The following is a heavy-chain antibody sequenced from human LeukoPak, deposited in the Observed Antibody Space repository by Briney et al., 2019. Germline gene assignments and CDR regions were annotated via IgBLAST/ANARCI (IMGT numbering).Heavy chain of an antibody. Sequence: SKTLSLTCTVSGGSISSSSYYWGWIRQPPGKGLEWIGSIYNSGSTYYNPSLKSRVTTSVDTSKNQFSLKLSSVTAADTAVYYCARHVGGSRYYDFWSGYYSDFWGQGTLVTVSS. J-gene: IGHJ4*02. D-gene: IGHD3-3*01. CDR1: GGSISSSSYY. CDR2: IYNSGST. V-gene: IGHV4-39*01. CDR3: ARHVGGSRYYDFWSGYYSDF.